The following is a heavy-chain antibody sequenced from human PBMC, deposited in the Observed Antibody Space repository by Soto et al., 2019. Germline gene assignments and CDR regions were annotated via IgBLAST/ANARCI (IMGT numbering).Heavy chain of an antibody. V-gene: IGHV3-13*01. D-gene: IGHD6-13*01. CDR2: IGAAGDT. CDR3: ASGGWGSSWYEGGSRIDY. CDR1: GFTFSSYD. Sequence: EVQLVESGGGLVQPGGSLRLSCAASGFTFSSYDMHWVRQVTGKGLEWVSAIGAAGDTYYPDSVKGRFTISRENAKNSLYLQMNSLRAEVTAVYYCASGGWGSSWYEGGSRIDYWGQGTLVTVSS. J-gene: IGHJ4*02.